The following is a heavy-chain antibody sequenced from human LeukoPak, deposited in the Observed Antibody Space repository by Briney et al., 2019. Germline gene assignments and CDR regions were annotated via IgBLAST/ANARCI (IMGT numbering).Heavy chain of an antibody. D-gene: IGHD3-10*01. CDR1: GGSISSSSYY. Sequence: SDTLSLTCTVSGGSISSSSYYWGWIRQPPGKGLEWIGSMDYSGSTYYNPSLKSRVTISVDTSKNQFSLKLSSVTAADTAVYYCASRNPVGYYGSGSYLIDYWGQGTLVTVSS. CDR3: ASRNPVGYYGSGSYLIDY. J-gene: IGHJ4*02. CDR2: MDYSGST. V-gene: IGHV4-39*01.